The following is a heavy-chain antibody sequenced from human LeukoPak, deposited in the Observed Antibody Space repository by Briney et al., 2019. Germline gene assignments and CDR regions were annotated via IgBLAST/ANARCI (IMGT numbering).Heavy chain of an antibody. CDR2: ISYDGSNK. CDR3: ARSTTSIAARGIDY. V-gene: IGHV3-30-3*01. J-gene: IGHJ4*02. Sequence: PGGSLGLSCAASGFTFSSYAMHWVRQAPGKGLEWVAVISYDGSNKYYADSVKGRFTISRDNSKNTLYLQMNSLRAEDTAVYYCARSTTSIAARGIDYWGQGTLVTVSS. CDR1: GFTFSSYA. D-gene: IGHD6-6*01.